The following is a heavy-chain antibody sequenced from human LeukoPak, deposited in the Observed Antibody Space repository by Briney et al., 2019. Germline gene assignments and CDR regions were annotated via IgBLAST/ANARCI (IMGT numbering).Heavy chain of an antibody. Sequence: GASVKVSCKASGYTFTGYYMHWVRQAPGQGLEWMGWINPNSGETIYAQKFQGRVTMTEDTSTDTAYMELSSLRSEDTAAYYCATYYYDSSGYRHFDWYFDLWGRGTLVTVSS. J-gene: IGHJ2*01. CDR1: GYTFTGYY. D-gene: IGHD3-22*01. CDR2: INPNSGET. CDR3: ATYYYDSSGYRHFDWYFDL. V-gene: IGHV1-2*02.